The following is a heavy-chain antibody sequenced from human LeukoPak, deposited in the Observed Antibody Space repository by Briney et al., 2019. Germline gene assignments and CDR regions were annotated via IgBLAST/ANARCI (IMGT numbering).Heavy chain of an antibody. J-gene: IGHJ6*02. CDR2: IYHSGST. Sequence: PSQTLSLTCAVSGGSISSGGYSWSWIRQPPGKGLEWIGYIYHSGSTYYNPSLKSRVTISVDRSKNQFSLKLSSVTAADTAVHYCARGGHSSGYSYYYYYGMDVWGQGTTVTVSS. CDR1: GGSISSGGYS. D-gene: IGHD3-22*01. V-gene: IGHV4-30-2*01. CDR3: ARGGHSSGYSYYYYYGMDV.